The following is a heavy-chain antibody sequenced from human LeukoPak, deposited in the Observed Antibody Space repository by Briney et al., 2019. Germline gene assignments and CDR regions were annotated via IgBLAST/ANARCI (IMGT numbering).Heavy chain of an antibody. V-gene: IGHV5-51*01. CDR1: GYSFTSYW. CDR2: IYPGDSDT. CDR3: ARRRIAVAGTRRNDYFDY. J-gene: IGHJ4*02. Sequence: GESLKISCKGSGYSFTSYWIGWVRPMPGKGLEWMGIIYPGDSDTRYSPSFQGQVTISADKSISTAYLQWSSLKASDTAMYYCARRRIAVAGTRRNDYFDYWGQGTLVTVSS. D-gene: IGHD6-19*01.